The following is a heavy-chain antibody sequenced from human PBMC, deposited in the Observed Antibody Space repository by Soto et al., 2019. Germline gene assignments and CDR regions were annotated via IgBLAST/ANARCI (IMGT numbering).Heavy chain of an antibody. CDR1: GGSISSGDYY. D-gene: IGHD4-17*01. CDR3: ARDHHGAPGDDAFDI. Sequence: QVQLQESGPGLVKPSQTLSLTCTVSGGSISSGDYYWSWIRQPPGKGLEWIGYIYYIGSTYYNPSLKSRVTISVDTSKNQFSLKLSSVTAADTAVYYCARDHHGAPGDDAFDIWGQGTMVTVSS. J-gene: IGHJ3*02. V-gene: IGHV4-30-4*01. CDR2: IYYIGST.